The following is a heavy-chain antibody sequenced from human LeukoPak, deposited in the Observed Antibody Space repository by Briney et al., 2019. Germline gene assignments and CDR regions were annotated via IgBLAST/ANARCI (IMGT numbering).Heavy chain of an antibody. V-gene: IGHV3-21*01. CDR2: ISSSSSYI. CDR1: GFTFSSYS. Sequence: GGSLRLSCAASGFTFSSYSMNWVRQAPGKGLEWVSSISSSSSYIYYADSVKGRFTISRDNAKNSLCLQMNSLRAEDTAVYYCARDPQTARPFSVYYFDYWGQGTLVTVSS. J-gene: IGHJ4*02. CDR3: ARDPQTARPFSVYYFDY. D-gene: IGHD6-6*01.